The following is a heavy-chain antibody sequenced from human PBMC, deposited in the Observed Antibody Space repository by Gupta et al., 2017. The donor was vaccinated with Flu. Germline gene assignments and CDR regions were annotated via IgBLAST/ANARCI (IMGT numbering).Heavy chain of an antibody. J-gene: IGHJ4*02. CDR3: ARGLSNGY. CDR2: INHSGST. D-gene: IGHD2-8*01. V-gene: IGHV4-34*01. CDR1: YY. Sequence: YYWSWIRQPPGKGLEWIGEINHSGSTNYNPSLKSRVAISVDTSKNQFSLKLSSVTAADTAVYYCARGLSNGYWGQGTLVTVSS.